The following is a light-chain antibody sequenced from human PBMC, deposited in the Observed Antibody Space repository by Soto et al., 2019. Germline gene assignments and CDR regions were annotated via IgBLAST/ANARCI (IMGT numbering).Light chain of an antibody. J-gene: IGLJ1*01. Sequence: QSVLTPPASVSGSPGQSITISCPGTSSDVGSYNLVSWYQQHPGKAPKLMIYEGSKRPSGVSNRFSGSKSGNTASLTISGLQAEDEADYYCCSYAGTPYVFGTGTKVTV. V-gene: IGLV2-23*01. CDR3: CSYAGTPYV. CDR1: SSDVGSYNL. CDR2: EGS.